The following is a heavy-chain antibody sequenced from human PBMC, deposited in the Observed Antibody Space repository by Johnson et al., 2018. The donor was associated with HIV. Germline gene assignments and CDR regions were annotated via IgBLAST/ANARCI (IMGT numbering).Heavy chain of an antibody. CDR2: ISYDGSNK. Sequence: QVQLVESGGGVVQPGRSLRLSCAASGFTFSSYAMHWVRQAPGKGLEWVAVISYDGSNKYYADSVKGRFTISRDNSKNTLYLQMNSLRAGDTAVYYCANEKGGGGDDAFDIWGQGTMVTVSS. CDR1: GFTFSSYA. CDR3: ANEKGGGGDDAFDI. J-gene: IGHJ3*02. V-gene: IGHV3-30-3*02. D-gene: IGHD2-21*01.